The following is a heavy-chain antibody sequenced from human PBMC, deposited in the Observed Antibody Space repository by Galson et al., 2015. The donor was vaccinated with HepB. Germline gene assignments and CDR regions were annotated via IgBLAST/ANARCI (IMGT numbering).Heavy chain of an antibody. J-gene: IGHJ3*02. V-gene: IGHV3-9*01. Sequence: SLRLSCAASGFTFDDYAMHWVRQAPGKGLEWVSGISWNSGSIGYADSVKGRFTISRDNAKNSLYLQMNSLRAEDTALYYCAKDRSSGWIDAFDIWGQGTMVTVSS. D-gene: IGHD6-19*01. CDR3: AKDRSSGWIDAFDI. CDR2: ISWNSGSI. CDR1: GFTFDDYA.